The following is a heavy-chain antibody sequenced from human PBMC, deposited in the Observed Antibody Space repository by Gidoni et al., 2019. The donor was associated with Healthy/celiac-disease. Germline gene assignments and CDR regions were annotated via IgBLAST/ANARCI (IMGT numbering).Heavy chain of an antibody. CDR2: IYYSGST. J-gene: IGHJ4*02. CDR3: ARSYEAAAAPYFDY. CDR1: GRSISSSSYY. D-gene: IGHD6-13*01. Sequence: QLQLQESGPGLVKPSETLSLTCTVSGRSISSSSYYWGWIRQPPGKGLEWIGSIYYSGSTYYNPSLKSRVTISVDTSKNQFSLKLSSVTAADTAVYYCARSYEAAAAPYFDYWGQGTLVTVSS. V-gene: IGHV4-39*01.